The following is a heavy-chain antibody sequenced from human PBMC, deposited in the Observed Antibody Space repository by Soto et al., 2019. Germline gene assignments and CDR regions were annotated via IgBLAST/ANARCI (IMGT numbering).Heavy chain of an antibody. CDR3: TRLGSSYYAFWSGYEFERMDV. V-gene: IGHV3-73*02. J-gene: IGHJ6*02. D-gene: IGHD3-3*01. CDR2: IRSKANSYAP. Sequence: EVQLVESGGGLVQPGGSLKLSCAASGFTFSGSAMHWVRQASGKGPEWVGRIRSKANSYAPAYAASVKGRFTISRDDSKTTAYLQMNSTKTEDKAMYYCTRLGSSYYAFWSGYEFERMDVWGQGTTVTVSS. CDR1: GFTFSGSA.